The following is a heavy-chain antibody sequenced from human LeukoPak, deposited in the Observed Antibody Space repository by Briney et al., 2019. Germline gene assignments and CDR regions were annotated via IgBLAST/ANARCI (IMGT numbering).Heavy chain of an antibody. D-gene: IGHD2-2*01. Sequence: PGGSLRLSCAASGFTFSSYGMHWVRQAPGKGLEWVAVISYEGSNKYYAYSVKGRFTISRDNSKNTLYLQMNSLRAEDTAVYYCAKSHIVVVPAAMDYWGQGTLVTVSS. CDR1: GFTFSSYG. CDR2: ISYEGSNK. J-gene: IGHJ4*02. CDR3: AKSHIVVVPAAMDY. V-gene: IGHV3-30*18.